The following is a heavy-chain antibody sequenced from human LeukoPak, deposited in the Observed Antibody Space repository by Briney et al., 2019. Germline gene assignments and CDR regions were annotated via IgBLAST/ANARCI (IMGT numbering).Heavy chain of an antibody. CDR1: GYSFTSYC. CDR3: ARCENRHKRIAVAGITFVY. Sequence: ASPKTLCWGFGYSFTSYCIGWVRQKPGKGLEGLGSYYSCSCDTRYSPSLKGQVTISADKSKSTAYLKLSTLKASDTALYYCARCENRHKRIAVAGITFVYRGQ. J-gene: IGHJ1*01. V-gene: IGHV5-51*01. CDR2: YYSCSCDT. D-gene: IGHD6-13*01.